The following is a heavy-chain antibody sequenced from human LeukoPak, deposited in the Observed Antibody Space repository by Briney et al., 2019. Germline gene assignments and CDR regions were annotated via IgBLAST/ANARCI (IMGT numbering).Heavy chain of an antibody. V-gene: IGHV4-4*07. J-gene: IGHJ3*02. D-gene: IGHD3-16*01. CDR1: GGSISSYY. CDR3: ARGDYDYVWGSLLGEDI. Sequence: SETLSLTCTVSGGSISSYYWSWIRQPAGKGLEWIGRIYTSGSTNYNPSLKSRVTMSVDTSKNQFSLKLSSVTAADTAVYYCARGDYDYVWGSLLGEDIWSQGTMVTVSS. CDR2: IYTSGST.